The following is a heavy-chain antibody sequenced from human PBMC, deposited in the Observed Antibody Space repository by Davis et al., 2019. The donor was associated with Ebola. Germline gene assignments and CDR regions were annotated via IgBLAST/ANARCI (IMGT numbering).Heavy chain of an antibody. V-gene: IGHV3-30*18. Sequence: GESLKISCAASGFTFSSYGMHWVRQAPGKGLEWVAVISYDGSNKYYADSVKGRFTISRGNSKNTLYLQMNSLRAEDTAVYYCAKGGYCSSTSCYLYWYFDLWGRGTLVTVSS. J-gene: IGHJ2*01. CDR2: ISYDGSNK. CDR3: AKGGYCSSTSCYLYWYFDL. D-gene: IGHD2-2*01. CDR1: GFTFSSYG.